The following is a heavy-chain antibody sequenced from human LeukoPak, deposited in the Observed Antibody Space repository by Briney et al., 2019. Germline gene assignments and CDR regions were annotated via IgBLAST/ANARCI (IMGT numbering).Heavy chain of an antibody. Sequence: GGSLRLSCAASGITFSSYWMTWVRQAPGKGLEWVANIKQDGSEKNYVDSVKGRFTISRDNGKNSLYLQLNSLRAEDTAVYYCARDRGGGDFWSGYHDAFDFWGQGTMVTVSS. V-gene: IGHV3-7*01. J-gene: IGHJ3*01. CDR1: GITFSSYW. D-gene: IGHD3-3*01. CDR2: IKQDGSEK. CDR3: ARDRGGGDFWSGYHDAFDF.